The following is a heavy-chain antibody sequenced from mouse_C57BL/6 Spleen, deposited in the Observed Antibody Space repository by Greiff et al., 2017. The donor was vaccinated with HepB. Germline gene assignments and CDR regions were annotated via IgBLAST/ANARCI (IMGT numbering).Heavy chain of an antibody. CDR3: ARRAMDY. CDR2: ISSGSSTI. Sequence: EVHLVESGGGLVKPGGSLKLSCAAPGFTFSDYGMHWVRQAPEKGPEWVAYISSGSSTIYYADTVKGRFTISRDNAKNTLFLQMTSLRSEDTAMYYCARRAMDYWGQGTSVTVSS. J-gene: IGHJ4*01. V-gene: IGHV5-17*01. CDR1: GFTFSDYG.